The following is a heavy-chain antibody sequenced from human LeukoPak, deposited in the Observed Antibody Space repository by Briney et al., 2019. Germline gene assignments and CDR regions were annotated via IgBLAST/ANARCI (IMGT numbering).Heavy chain of an antibody. CDR2: INHSGST. CDR1: GGSFSGYY. CDR3: ARTRTVTPAWWYFDL. J-gene: IGHJ2*01. D-gene: IGHD4-17*01. Sequence: SETLSLTCAVYGGSFSGYYWSWIRQPPGKGLEWIGEINHSGSTNYNPSLKSRVTISVDTSKNQFSLKLSSVTAADTAVYYCARTRTVTPAWWYFDLWGRGTLVTVSS. V-gene: IGHV4-34*01.